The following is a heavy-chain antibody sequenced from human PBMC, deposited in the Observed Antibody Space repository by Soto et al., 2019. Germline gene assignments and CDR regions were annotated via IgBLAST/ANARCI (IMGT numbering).Heavy chain of an antibody. D-gene: IGHD3-3*01. CDR1: GYTFTSYG. Sequence: ASVKVSCKASGYTFTSYGISWVRQAPGQGLEWMGWISAYNGNTNYAQKLQGRVTMTTDTSTSTGYMELRSLRSDDTAVYYCARGVGRPDYDFWSGYGLDPWGQGTLVTVSS. CDR2: ISAYNGNT. V-gene: IGHV1-18*01. J-gene: IGHJ5*02. CDR3: ARGVGRPDYDFWSGYGLDP.